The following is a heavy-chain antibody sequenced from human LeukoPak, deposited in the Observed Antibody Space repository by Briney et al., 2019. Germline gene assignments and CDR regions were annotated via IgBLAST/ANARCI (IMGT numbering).Heavy chain of an antibody. CDR3: ARDRITMVRGVTSSY. V-gene: IGHV1-2*02. CDR1: GYTFTGYY. CDR2: VNPNSGGT. Sequence: ASVKVSCEASGYTFTGYYMHWVRQAPGQGLEWMGWVNPNSGGTNYAQKLQGRVTMTRDTSISTAYMELSRLRSDDTAVYYCARDRITMVRGVTSSYWGQGTLVTVSS. D-gene: IGHD3-10*01. J-gene: IGHJ4*02.